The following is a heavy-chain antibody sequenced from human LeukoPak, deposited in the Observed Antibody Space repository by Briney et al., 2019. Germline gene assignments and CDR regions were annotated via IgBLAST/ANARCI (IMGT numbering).Heavy chain of an antibody. CDR1: GFTLRSEW. Sequence: GGSLRLSCAASGFTLRSEWMSWLRQTPEKGLEWVANIKPDGSATAYVDSVKGRFTISRDNAKNSLFLQMNSLRPEDTAVYYCLTRSLVAVTGNYYMDVWGKGTTVTVSS. CDR2: IKPDGSAT. CDR3: LTRSLVAVTGNYYMDV. J-gene: IGHJ6*03. V-gene: IGHV3-7*01. D-gene: IGHD6-19*01.